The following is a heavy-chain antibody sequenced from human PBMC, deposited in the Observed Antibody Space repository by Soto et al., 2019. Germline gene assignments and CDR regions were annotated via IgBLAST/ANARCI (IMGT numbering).Heavy chain of an antibody. V-gene: IGHV4-39*01. D-gene: IGHD2-2*01. Sequence: SETLSLTCTVSGGSITSITYYWGWIRQPPGKGLEWIGDIYYNGNTYYNPSLKSRVTISVDTSKNQFSLNLNSVTAADTAVYFCARCFCAGTYCTSSSCYSDKWGQGTLVTVSS. CDR3: ARCFCAGTYCTSSSCYSDK. CDR2: IYYNGNT. CDR1: GGSITSITYY. J-gene: IGHJ4*02.